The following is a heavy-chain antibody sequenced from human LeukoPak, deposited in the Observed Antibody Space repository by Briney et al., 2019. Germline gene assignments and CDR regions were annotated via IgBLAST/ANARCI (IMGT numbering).Heavy chain of an antibody. CDR3: AKKYYDYGDYGYFQH. CDR1: GFTFTNYG. J-gene: IGHJ1*01. V-gene: IGHV3-23*01. Sequence: EAGGSLRLSCAASGFTFTNYGMSWVRQAPGKGLEWVSAISGSGGSTYYADSVKGRFTISRHNSKNTLYLQMNSLRAEDTAVYYCAKKYYDYGDYGYFQHWGQGTLVTVSS. D-gene: IGHD4-17*01. CDR2: ISGSGGST.